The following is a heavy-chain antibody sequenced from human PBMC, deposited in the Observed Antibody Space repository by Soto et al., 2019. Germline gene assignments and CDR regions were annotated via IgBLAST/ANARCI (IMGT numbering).Heavy chain of an antibody. CDR1: GFTFDDYA. Sequence: EVQLVESGGGLVQPGRSLRLSCAASGFTFDDYAMHWVRQAPGKGLEWVSGISWNSGSIGYADSVKGRFTISRDNAKNSLYLQMNRLRAEDTALYYCAKDAMVRGVVGAFDIWGQGTMVTVSS. CDR3: AKDAMVRGVVGAFDI. CDR2: ISWNSGSI. V-gene: IGHV3-9*01. D-gene: IGHD3-10*01. J-gene: IGHJ3*02.